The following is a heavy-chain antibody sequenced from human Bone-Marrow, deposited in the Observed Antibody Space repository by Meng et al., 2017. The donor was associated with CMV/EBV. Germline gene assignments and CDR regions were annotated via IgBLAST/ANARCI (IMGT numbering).Heavy chain of an antibody. Sequence: GSLRLSCAVYGGSFSGYYWSWIRQPPGKGLEWIGEINHSGSTNYNPSLKSRVTISVDTSKNQFSLKLSSVTAADTAVYYCAREGATARDYDYWGQGTLVTFSS. V-gene: IGHV4-34*01. CDR2: INHSGST. CDR3: AREGATARDYDY. D-gene: IGHD1-26*01. CDR1: GGSFSGYY. J-gene: IGHJ4*02.